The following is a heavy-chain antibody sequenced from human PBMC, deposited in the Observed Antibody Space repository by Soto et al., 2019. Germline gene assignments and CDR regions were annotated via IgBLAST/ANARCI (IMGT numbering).Heavy chain of an antibody. CDR3: ARQQQWLVPIPYCDY. CDR1: GGSINSSSYY. J-gene: IGHJ4*02. V-gene: IGHV4-39*01. Sequence: QLQLQESGPGLVKPSETLSLTCTVSGGSINSSSYYWGWIRQPPGKGLEWIGTIYYSGSTYYNPSRESRVTISVDTSKNQFSLKLSSVTAADSAVYYCARQQQWLVPIPYCDYWGQGTLVTVSS. CDR2: IYYSGST. D-gene: IGHD6-19*01.